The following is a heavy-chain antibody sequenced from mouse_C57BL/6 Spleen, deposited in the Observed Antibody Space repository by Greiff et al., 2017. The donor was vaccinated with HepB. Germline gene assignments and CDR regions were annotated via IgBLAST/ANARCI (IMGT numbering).Heavy chain of an antibody. Sequence: QVHVKQSGAELVRPGASVTLSCKASGYTFTDYEMHWVKQTPVHGLEWIGAIDPETGGTAYNQKFKGKAILTADKSSSTAYMELRSLTSEDSAVYYCTRGVYYGNYVDYWGQGTTLTVSS. CDR3: TRGVYYGNYVDY. J-gene: IGHJ2*01. D-gene: IGHD2-1*01. V-gene: IGHV1-15*01. CDR2: IDPETGGT. CDR1: GYTFTDYE.